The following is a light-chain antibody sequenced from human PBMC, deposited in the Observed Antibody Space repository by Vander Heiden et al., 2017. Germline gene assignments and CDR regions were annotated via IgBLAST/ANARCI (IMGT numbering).Light chain of an antibody. J-gene: IGKJ4*01. CDR3: QQSYSTPRT. CDR1: QSISSY. V-gene: IGKV1-39*01. CDR2: AAS. Sequence: DIQMTQSPSSLSASVGDRVTITCRASQSISSYLNWYHQKPGKAPKLLIYAASSLQSGVPSRFSGSGSGTDVTLTISSLQPEDVATYYCQQSYSTPRTFGGGTKVEIK.